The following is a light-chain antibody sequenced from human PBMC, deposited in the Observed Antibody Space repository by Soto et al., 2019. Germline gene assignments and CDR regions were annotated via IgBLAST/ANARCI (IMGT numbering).Light chain of an antibody. CDR2: LGS. Sequence: DIVMTQSPLSLPVTPGEPASISCRSSQSLLHSNGYNFLDWYLQKPGQSPQLLIYLGSSRSSGVPDRFSGSGSGTDFTLKIDRVEAEDVGTYYCMQGLPTPPTFGQGTRLEIK. CDR1: QSLLHSNGYNF. CDR3: MQGLPTPPT. J-gene: IGKJ5*01. V-gene: IGKV2-28*01.